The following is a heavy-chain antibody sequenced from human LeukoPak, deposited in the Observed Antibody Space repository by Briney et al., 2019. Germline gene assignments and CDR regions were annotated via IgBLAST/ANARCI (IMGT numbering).Heavy chain of an antibody. V-gene: IGHV3-66*01. Sequence: GGSLRVSCAASGFTVSSNYMSWVRQAPGKGVEWVSVIYSGGRSYYADSVKGRFTISRDNSKNTLYLQMNSLRAEDTAVYYCARATVNYYDSSGYYHYYYYGMDVWGQGTTVTVSS. J-gene: IGHJ6*02. CDR1: GFTVSSNY. CDR2: IYSGGRS. CDR3: ARATVNYYDSSGYYHYYYYGMDV. D-gene: IGHD3-22*01.